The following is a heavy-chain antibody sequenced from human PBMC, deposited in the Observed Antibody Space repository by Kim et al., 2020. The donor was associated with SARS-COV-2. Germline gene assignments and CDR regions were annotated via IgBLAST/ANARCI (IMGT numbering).Heavy chain of an antibody. V-gene: IGHV3-21*01. Sequence: GGSLRLSCAASGFTFSSYSMNWVRQAPGKGLEWVSSISSSSSYIYYADSVKGRFTISRDNAKNSLYLQMNSLRAEDTAVYYCARGTQTYYYDSSGPPYWGQGTLVTVSS. CDR1: GFTFSSYS. J-gene: IGHJ4*02. CDR2: ISSSSSYI. D-gene: IGHD3-22*01. CDR3: ARGTQTYYYDSSGPPY.